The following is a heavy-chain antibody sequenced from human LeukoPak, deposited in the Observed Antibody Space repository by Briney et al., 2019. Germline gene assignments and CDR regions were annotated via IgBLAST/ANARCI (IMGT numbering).Heavy chain of an antibody. V-gene: IGHV3-21*01. D-gene: IGHD3-22*01. CDR1: GFIFSSYS. CDR2: ISSSSSYI. J-gene: IGHJ6*03. CDR3: ARASPYYYDSSYYYMDV. Sequence: PGGSLRLSCAASGFIFSSYSMSWVRQAPGKGLEWVSSISSSSSYIYYADSVRGRFTISRDNAKNSLYLQMNSLRAEDTAVYYCARASPYYYDSSYYYMDVWGKGTTVTISS.